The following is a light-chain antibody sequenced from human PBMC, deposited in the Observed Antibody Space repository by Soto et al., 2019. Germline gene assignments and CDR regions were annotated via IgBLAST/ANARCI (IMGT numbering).Light chain of an antibody. J-gene: IGKJ1*01. CDR3: HQYNNWPPWA. V-gene: IGKV3-15*01. CDR2: GAP. Sequence: EIVMTQSPATLAVSPGERATLSCRASQSVSSNLAWYQQKPGQAPRLLIYGAPTRATGIPARFSGSGSGTEFTLTISSLQSEDYAVYYCHQYNNWPPWAFGQGTKVDIX. CDR1: QSVSSN.